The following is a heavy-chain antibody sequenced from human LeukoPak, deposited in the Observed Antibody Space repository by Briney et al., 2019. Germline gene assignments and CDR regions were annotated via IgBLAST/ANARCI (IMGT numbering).Heavy chain of an antibody. J-gene: IGHJ6*03. CDR2: INHSGST. CDR3: ASGVPQNYYYYYYMDV. V-gene: IGHV4-34*01. CDR1: GGSFSGYY. D-gene: IGHD4/OR15-4a*01. Sequence: SETLSLTCAVYGGSFSGYYWSWIRQPPGKGLEWIGEINHSGSTNYNPSLKSRVTISLDTSKNQFSLKLSSVTAADTAVYYCASGVPQNYYYYYYMDVWGKGTMVTVSS.